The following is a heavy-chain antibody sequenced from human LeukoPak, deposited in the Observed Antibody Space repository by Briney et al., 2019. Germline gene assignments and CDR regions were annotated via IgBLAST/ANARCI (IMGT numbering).Heavy chain of an antibody. CDR1: GASVSSGSYY. CDR2: MYYSGST. Sequence: SETLSLTCSVSGASVSSGSYYWSWIRQPPGKGLEWIGYMYYSGSTNYNPSLKSRVTISVDTSKKQFSLELSSVTAADTAVYYCARETKYYSGGSCYSDGLDIWGQGTMVTVSS. J-gene: IGHJ3*02. CDR3: ARETKYYSGGSCYSDGLDI. V-gene: IGHV4-61*01. D-gene: IGHD2-15*01.